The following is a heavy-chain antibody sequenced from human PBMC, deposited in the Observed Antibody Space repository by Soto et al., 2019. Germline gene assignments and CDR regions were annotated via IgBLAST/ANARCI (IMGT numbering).Heavy chain of an antibody. CDR1: GGSISSSDFY. CDR2: MYYSEST. V-gene: IGHV4-39*01. J-gene: IGHJ5*02. CDR3: AVVDSTGNWFDP. D-gene: IGHD6-25*01. Sequence: QLQLQESGPGLVKPSETLSLTCTVSGGSISSSDFYWGWLRQTPGKGLEFIGSMYYSESTYYNPSLKSRLTIPVDTAKNQFTLKLISVTAADTAVYYCAVVDSTGNWFDPWGEGALVTVSS.